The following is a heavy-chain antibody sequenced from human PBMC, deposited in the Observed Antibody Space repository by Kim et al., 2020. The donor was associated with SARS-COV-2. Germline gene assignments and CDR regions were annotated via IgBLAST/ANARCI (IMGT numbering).Heavy chain of an antibody. CDR3: ARVLLDDFWSGYSH. J-gene: IGHJ4*02. V-gene: IGHV1-3*01. Sequence: SQKFQGRVTITRDTSASTAYMELSSLRSEDTAVYYCARVLLDDFWSGYSHWGQGTLVTVSS. D-gene: IGHD3-3*01.